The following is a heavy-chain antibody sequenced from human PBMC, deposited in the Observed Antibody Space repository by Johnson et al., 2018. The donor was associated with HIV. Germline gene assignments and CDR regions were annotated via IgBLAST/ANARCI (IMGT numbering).Heavy chain of an antibody. CDR2: ISYDGSNK. J-gene: IGHJ3*02. D-gene: IGHD1-7*01. CDR3: AREATGTTNAFYM. Sequence: QVQLVESGGGLVQPGGSLRLSCAASGFSSSAYAMHWVRQAPGKGLEWVAVISYDGSNKYYADSVKGRFSISRDNAKNSLYLQMNSLRAEDTAVYYCAREATGTTNAFYMWGQGTMVTVSS. CDR1: GFSSSAYA. V-gene: IGHV3-30*04.